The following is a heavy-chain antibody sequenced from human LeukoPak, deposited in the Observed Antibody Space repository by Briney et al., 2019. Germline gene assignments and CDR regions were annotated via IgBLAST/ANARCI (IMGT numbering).Heavy chain of an antibody. V-gene: IGHV3-23*01. CDR1: GFTFDNYD. J-gene: IGHJ4*02. CDR3: ARGSLDHDY. Sequence: GGSLRLSCAASGFTFDNYDMNWVRQAPGKGLEWVSAISGSGGSTYYADSVKGRFTISRDNSKNTLYLQMNSLRAEDTAVYYCARGSLDHDYWGQGTLVTVSS. CDR2: ISGSGGST. D-gene: IGHD1-26*01.